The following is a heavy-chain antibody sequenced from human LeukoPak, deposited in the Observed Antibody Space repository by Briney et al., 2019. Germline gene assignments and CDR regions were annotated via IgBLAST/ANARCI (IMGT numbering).Heavy chain of an antibody. Sequence: GGSLRLSCAASGFTFRSYAMHWVRQAPGKGLEWVANIKKDGSEKYYVDSVKGRFTISRDNAQNSVYLQMNSLRVEDTAVYYCAREATGYSASWGDYWGQGTLVTVSS. V-gene: IGHV3-7*01. CDR2: IKKDGSEK. CDR3: AREATGYSASWGDY. J-gene: IGHJ4*02. CDR1: GFTFRSYA. D-gene: IGHD6-13*01.